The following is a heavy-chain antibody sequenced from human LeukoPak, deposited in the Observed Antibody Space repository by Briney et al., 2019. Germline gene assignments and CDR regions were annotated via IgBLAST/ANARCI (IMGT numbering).Heavy chain of an antibody. J-gene: IGHJ2*01. CDR1: GGSFSGYY. Sequence: SETLSLTCAVYGGSFSGYYWSWIRQPPGKGLEWIGEINHSGSTNYNPSLKSRVTISVDTSKNQFSLKLSSVTAADTAVYYCARGYDGSGYYYRNWYFDLWGRGTLVTVSS. D-gene: IGHD3-22*01. CDR2: INHSGST. CDR3: ARGYDGSGYYYRNWYFDL. V-gene: IGHV4-34*01.